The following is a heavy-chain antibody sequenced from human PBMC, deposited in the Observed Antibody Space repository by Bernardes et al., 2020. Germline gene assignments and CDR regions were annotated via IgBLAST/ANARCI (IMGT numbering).Heavy chain of an antibody. J-gene: IGHJ4*02. V-gene: IGHV3-49*04. CDR2: IRSKPSGGTT. CDR3: TRGVGYSGYDPFYY. CDR1: GFTFGDYA. Sequence: GGSLRLSCTPSGFTFGDYAMSWVRQAPGKGLEWVGFIRSKPSGGTTEIAASVKGRFNISRDDSKSIAYLHMNSLKTEDTAVYYCTRGVGYSGYDPFYYWGQGTLVTVSS. D-gene: IGHD5-12*01.